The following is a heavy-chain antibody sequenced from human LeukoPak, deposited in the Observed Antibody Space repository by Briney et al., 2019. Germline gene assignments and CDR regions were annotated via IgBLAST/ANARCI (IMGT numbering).Heavy chain of an antibody. J-gene: IGHJ6*02. CDR2: ISGSGGST. D-gene: IGHD6-13*01. CDR1: GFTFSNYA. Sequence: GGSLRLSCAASGFTFSNYAMSWVRQAPGKGLEWVSAISGSGGSTYYADSVKGRFTISRDNSKNTLYLQMNSLRAEDTAVYYCAKVRVSSSWYYYYGMDVWGQGTTVTVSS. V-gene: IGHV3-23*01. CDR3: AKVRVSSSWYYYYGMDV.